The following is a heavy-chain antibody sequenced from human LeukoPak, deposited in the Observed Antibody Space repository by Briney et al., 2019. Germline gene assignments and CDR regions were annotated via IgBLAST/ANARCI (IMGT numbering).Heavy chain of an antibody. V-gene: IGHV4-39*01. Sequence: PSETLSLTCTVSGGSISSGDYYWGWVRQSPGKGLEWIGSIYYSGSTYYNPPLKSRVTLSVDTSRNQFSLKLTSVSAADTAVYYCARQNSVGGSIYNWLDPWGQGTLVTVSS. CDR1: GGSISSGDYY. D-gene: IGHD6-19*01. J-gene: IGHJ5*02. CDR2: IYYSGST. CDR3: ARQNSVGGSIYNWLDP.